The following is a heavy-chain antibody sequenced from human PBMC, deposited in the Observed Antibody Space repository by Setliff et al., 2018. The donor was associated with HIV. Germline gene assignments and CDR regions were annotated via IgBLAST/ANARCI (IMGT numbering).Heavy chain of an antibody. CDR1: GFTFSSYE. Sequence: LRLSCAASGFTFSSYEMNWVRQAPGKGLEWVSYISSSGSTIYYADSVKGRFTISRDNAKNSLYLQMNSLRAEDTAVYYCARLGPYYYDSSGYAPGSFFDYWGQGTLVTVS. D-gene: IGHD3-22*01. V-gene: IGHV3-48*03. CDR3: ARLGPYYYDSSGYAPGSFFDY. CDR2: ISSSGSTI. J-gene: IGHJ4*02.